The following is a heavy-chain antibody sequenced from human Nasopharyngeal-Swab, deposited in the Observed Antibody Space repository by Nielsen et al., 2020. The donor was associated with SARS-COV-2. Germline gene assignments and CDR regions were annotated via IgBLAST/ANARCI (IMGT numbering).Heavy chain of an antibody. V-gene: IGHV4-61*01. J-gene: IGHJ4*02. CDR1: GGSISSSSYY. D-gene: IGHD2-15*01. Sequence: SETLSLTCAVYGGSISSSSYYWSWIRQPPGKGLEWIGYIYYNGSTNYNPSLKSRVTISIDTSKNQFSLKLNSVTAADTAVYYCARIGCSGGSCYCDYWGQGTLVTVSS. CDR3: ARIGCSGGSCYCDY. CDR2: IYYNGST.